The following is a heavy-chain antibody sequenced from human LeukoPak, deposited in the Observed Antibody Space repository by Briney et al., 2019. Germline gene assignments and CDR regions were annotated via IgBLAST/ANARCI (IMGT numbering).Heavy chain of an antibody. CDR1: GFTFSNHA. J-gene: IGHJ4*02. CDR2: ISPSGDST. Sequence: GGSLRLSCSASGFTFSNHAMHWVRQAPGNGLEFVAGISPSGDSTEYADSVKGRFTISRDNSKNILYFQMSSLRSEDTAVYFCVKGLFGSGWDSWGQGTLVTVSS. V-gene: IGHV3-64D*06. CDR3: VKGLFGSGWDS. D-gene: IGHD3-10*01.